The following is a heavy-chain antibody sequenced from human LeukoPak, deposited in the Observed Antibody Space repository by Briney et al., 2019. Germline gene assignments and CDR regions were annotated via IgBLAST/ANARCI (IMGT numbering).Heavy chain of an antibody. CDR3: ARVPHSSSSEWFDP. D-gene: IGHD6-6*01. Sequence: PSETLSLTCTVSGYSISSGYYWGWIRQPPGKGLEWIGSIYHSGSTYYNPSLKSRVTISVDTSKSQFSLKLSSVTAADTAVFYCARVPHSSSSEWFDPWGQGTLVTVSS. CDR2: IYHSGST. V-gene: IGHV4-38-2*02. CDR1: GYSISSGYY. J-gene: IGHJ5*02.